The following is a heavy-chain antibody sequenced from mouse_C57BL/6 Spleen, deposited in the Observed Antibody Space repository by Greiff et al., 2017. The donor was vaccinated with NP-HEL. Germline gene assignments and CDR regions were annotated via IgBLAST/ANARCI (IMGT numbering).Heavy chain of an antibody. Sequence: EVQLQQSGPVLVKPGASVKMSCKASGYTFTDYYMNWVKQSHGKSLEWIGVINPYNGGTSYNQKFKGKATLTVDKSSSTAYMELNSLTSEDSAVYYCARKDYDYDDYWGQGTTLTVSS. D-gene: IGHD2-4*01. V-gene: IGHV1-19*01. CDR3: ARKDYDYDDY. CDR2: INPYNGGT. J-gene: IGHJ2*01. CDR1: GYTFTDYY.